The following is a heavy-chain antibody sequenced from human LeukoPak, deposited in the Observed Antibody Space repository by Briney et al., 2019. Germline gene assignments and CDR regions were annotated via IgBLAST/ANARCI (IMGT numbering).Heavy chain of an antibody. CDR1: GFTFRSYS. V-gene: IGHV4-34*01. J-gene: IGHJ4*02. Sequence: GSLRLSCAASGFTFRSYSMNWVRQAPGKGLEWIGEINHSGSTNYNPSLKSRVTISVDTSKNQFSLKLSSVTAADTAVYYCARGRGSSSWYDYWGQGTLVTVSS. CDR3: ARGRGSSSWYDY. D-gene: IGHD6-13*01. CDR2: INHSGST.